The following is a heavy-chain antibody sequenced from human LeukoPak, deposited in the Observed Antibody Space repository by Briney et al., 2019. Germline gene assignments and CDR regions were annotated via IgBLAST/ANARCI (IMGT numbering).Heavy chain of an antibody. D-gene: IGHD1-26*01. Sequence: PGGSLRLSCADSGFTFSGYWMYWVRRAPGKGPEWVSRIKTDGSSTMYADSVEGRFTISRDNAKNTLYLQMNSLRVEDTAVYYCASGVGRTLRDYWGQGTLVTVSS. CDR3: ASGVGRTLRDY. J-gene: IGHJ4*02. CDR2: IKTDGSST. CDR1: GFTFSGYW. V-gene: IGHV3-74*03.